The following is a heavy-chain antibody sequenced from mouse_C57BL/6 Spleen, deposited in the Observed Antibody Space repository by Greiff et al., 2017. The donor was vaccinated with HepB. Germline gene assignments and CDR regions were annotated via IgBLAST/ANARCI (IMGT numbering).Heavy chain of an antibody. J-gene: IGHJ3*01. CDR1: GYTFTSYW. V-gene: IGHV1-64*01. D-gene: IGHD1-1*01. CDR2: IHPNSGST. Sequence: QVQLQQSGAELVKPGASVKLSCKASGYTFTSYWMHWVKQRPGQGLEWIGMIHPNSGSTNYNEKFKSKATLTVDKSSSTAYMQLSSLTSEDSAVYYCARFYYGSSYEAWFAYWGQGTLVTVSA. CDR3: ARFYYGSSYEAWFAY.